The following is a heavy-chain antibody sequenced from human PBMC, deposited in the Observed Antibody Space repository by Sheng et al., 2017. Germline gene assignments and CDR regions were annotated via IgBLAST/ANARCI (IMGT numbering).Heavy chain of an antibody. D-gene: IGHD3-10*02. CDR2: ISYSGST. J-gene: IGHJ4*02. Sequence: QLQLQESGPGLVKPSETLSLTCTVSGGSISSSSYYWGWIRQPPGKGLEWIGSISYSGSTYYNPSLKSRVTMAVDTSKNQFSLKLSSVTAADTAVYYCARDEGRMVGPSGFDYWGQGTLGHRLL. V-gene: IGHV4-39*07. CDR1: GGSISSSSYY. CDR3: ARDEGRMVGPSGFDY.